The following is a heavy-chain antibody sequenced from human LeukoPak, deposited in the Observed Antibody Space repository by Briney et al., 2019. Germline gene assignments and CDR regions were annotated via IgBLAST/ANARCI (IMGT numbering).Heavy chain of an antibody. CDR1: GGSFSSGDYS. CDR2: LFSSGTT. CDR3: AREVDY. V-gene: IGHV4-61*02. Sequence: SETLSLTCTVSGGSFSSGDYSWNWIRQPAGQGLEWIGRLFSSGTTNYNPSLKSRVTISGDTSNNQFSLKLTSVTAADTAVYYCAREVDYWGQGTLVTVSS. J-gene: IGHJ4*02.